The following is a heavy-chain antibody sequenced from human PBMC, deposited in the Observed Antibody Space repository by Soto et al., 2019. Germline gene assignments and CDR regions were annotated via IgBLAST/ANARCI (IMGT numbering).Heavy chain of an antibody. CDR3: ARERQWQINWFDP. CDR2: ISDSSSYM. D-gene: IGHD6-19*01. Sequence: GGSLRLSCAASGFTFSGYSMNWVRQAPGKGLEWVSSISDSSSYMYYADSVKGRFTISRDNAKNSLYLQMNSLRAEDTAVYYCARERQWQINWFDPWGQGTLVTVSS. V-gene: IGHV3-21*01. J-gene: IGHJ5*02. CDR1: GFTFSGYS.